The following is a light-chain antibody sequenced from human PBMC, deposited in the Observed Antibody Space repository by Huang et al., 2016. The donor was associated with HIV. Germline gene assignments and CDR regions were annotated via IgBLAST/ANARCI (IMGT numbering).Light chain of an antibody. Sequence: EIVLTQFPGTLSLSPGERATLSCRASQSVSSSFLAWYQQKPGPAPRLLIYSASSRATGIPDRFSGSGSGTDFTLTISRLEPEDFALYWCQQYGSSPRWTFGQGTKVEIK. CDR1: QSVSSSF. CDR3: QQYGSSPRWT. J-gene: IGKJ1*01. V-gene: IGKV3-20*01. CDR2: SAS.